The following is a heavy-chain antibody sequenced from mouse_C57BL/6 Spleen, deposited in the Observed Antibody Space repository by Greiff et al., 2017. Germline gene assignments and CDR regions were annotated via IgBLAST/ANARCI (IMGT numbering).Heavy chain of an antibody. D-gene: IGHD2-3*01. CDR2: FTLSSNST. V-gene: IGHV1-49*01. Sequence: LLESGAELVRPGSSVKLSCKDSYFAFMACSMHWVKQRPGHGLEWIGSFTLSSNSTKYSENFKGKATLTANTSSSPAYMELSSLTSADSAVXYCASGYDGYYSFTDGGQGTLVTVSA. CDR1: YFAFMACS. CDR3: ASGYDGYYSFTD. J-gene: IGHJ3*01.